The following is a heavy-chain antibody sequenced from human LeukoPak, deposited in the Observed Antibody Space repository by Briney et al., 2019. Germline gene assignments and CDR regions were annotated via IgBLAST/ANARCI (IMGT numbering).Heavy chain of an antibody. CDR3: ARLRSYYYDSSGYFS. CDR1: GGSFSGYY. V-gene: IGHV4-59*08. D-gene: IGHD3-22*01. J-gene: IGHJ4*02. CDR2: IYYSGST. Sequence: SETLSLTCAVYGGSFSGYYWSWIRQPPGKGLEWIGYIYYSGSTNYNPSLKSRVTISVDTSKNQFSLKLSSVTAADTAVYYCARLRSYYYDSSGYFSGGQGTLVTVSS.